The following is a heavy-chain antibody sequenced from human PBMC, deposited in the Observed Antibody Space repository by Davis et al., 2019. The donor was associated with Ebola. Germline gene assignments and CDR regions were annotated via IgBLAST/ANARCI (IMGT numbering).Heavy chain of an antibody. CDR1: GNSITSHW. J-gene: IGHJ4*02. Sequence: GESLKISCKDSGNSITSHWIGSVLQMPGKGLEWKGIIYPGDSETRYSPSFQGQVTISADKSINAAYLHWSNLKASDTAMYYCARQKCISPSCYGSYFDFWGQGTLVTVSS. D-gene: IGHD2-2*01. CDR3: ARQKCISPSCYGSYFDF. V-gene: IGHV5-51*01. CDR2: IYPGDSET.